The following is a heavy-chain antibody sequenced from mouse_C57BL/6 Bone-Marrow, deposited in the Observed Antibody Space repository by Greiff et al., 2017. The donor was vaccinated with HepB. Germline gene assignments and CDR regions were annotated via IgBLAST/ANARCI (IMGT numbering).Heavy chain of an antibody. CDR1: GFTFSSYT. J-gene: IGHJ4*01. CDR3: ARSTTTYYYAMDY. CDR2: ISGGGGNT. V-gene: IGHV5-9*01. D-gene: IGHD1-1*01. Sequence: EVMLVESGGGLVKPGGSLKLSCAASGFTFSSYTMSWVRQTPEKRLEWVATISGGGGNTYYPDSVKGRFTISRDNAKNTLYLQMSSLRSEDTALYYCARSTTTYYYAMDYWGQGTSVTVSS.